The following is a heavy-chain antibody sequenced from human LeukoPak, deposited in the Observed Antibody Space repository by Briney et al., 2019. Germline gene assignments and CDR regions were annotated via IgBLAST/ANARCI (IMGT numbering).Heavy chain of an antibody. Sequence: SETLSLTCTVSGGSISSYYWSWIRQPAGKGLEWIGRIYTSGSTNYNPSLKSRVTMSVDTSKNQFSLQLNSVTPEDTAVYYCARDDYYYGSGSYFDYWGQGTLVTVSS. CDR2: IYTSGST. D-gene: IGHD3-10*01. CDR1: GGSISSYY. V-gene: IGHV4-4*07. J-gene: IGHJ4*02. CDR3: ARDDYYYGSGSYFDY.